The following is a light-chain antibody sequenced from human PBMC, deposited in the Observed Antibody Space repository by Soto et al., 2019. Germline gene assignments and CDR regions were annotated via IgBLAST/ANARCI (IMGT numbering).Light chain of an antibody. CDR2: EHN. CDR3: QSYDSSFVL. J-gene: IGLJ2*01. CDR1: SGGIANNY. Sequence: NFMLPQPHSVAESPGDTVTISCTRTSGGIANNYVQLYQQRPGSAHTIVIYEHNQRPSGVPDRCSGSTDGSSNSASLTISGLQTEDEADYYCQSYDSSFVLFGGGTKLTVL. V-gene: IGLV6-57*04.